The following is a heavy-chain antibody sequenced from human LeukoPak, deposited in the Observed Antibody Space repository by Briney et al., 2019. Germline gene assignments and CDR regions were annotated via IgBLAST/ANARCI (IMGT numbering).Heavy chain of an antibody. CDR3: ARSPGSNTVADS. CDR2: INTDGSST. CDR1: GFTFSNYW. D-gene: IGHD3-10*01. Sequence: GGSLRLSCAASGFTFSNYWIHWVRQAPGKGLVWVSRINTDGSSTTYADSVKGRFTVSRDNAENTLYLQMNSLRADDTALYYCARSPGSNTVADSWGQGTLVTVSS. V-gene: IGHV3-74*01. J-gene: IGHJ4*02.